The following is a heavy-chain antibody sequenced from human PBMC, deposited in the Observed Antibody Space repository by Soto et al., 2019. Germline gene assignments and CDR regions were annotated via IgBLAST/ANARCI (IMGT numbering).Heavy chain of an antibody. CDR1: GGTFSSYA. Sequence: QVQLVQSGAEVKKPGSSVKVSCKASGGTFSSYAISWVRQAPGQGLEWLGGIIPIFGTANYAQTFQGRVTISADESTSTAYRELSSLRSEDAAVYYCARDERGGDYPFDWGQGTLVTVSS. V-gene: IGHV1-69*01. J-gene: IGHJ4*02. CDR3: ARDERGGDYPFD. D-gene: IGHD4-17*01. CDR2: IIPIFGTA.